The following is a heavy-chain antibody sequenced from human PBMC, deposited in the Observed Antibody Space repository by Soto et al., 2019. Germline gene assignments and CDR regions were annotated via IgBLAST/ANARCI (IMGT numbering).Heavy chain of an antibody. Sequence: LGESLKISCKGSGYSFTSYWIGWVRQMPGKGLEWMGIIYPGDSDTRYSPSFQGQVTISADKSISTAYLQWSSLKASDTAMYYCARVGITGTPQLYYYYGMDVWGQGTTVTVSS. CDR1: GYSFTSYW. J-gene: IGHJ6*02. D-gene: IGHD1-20*01. CDR3: ARVGITGTPQLYYYYGMDV. CDR2: IYPGDSDT. V-gene: IGHV5-51*01.